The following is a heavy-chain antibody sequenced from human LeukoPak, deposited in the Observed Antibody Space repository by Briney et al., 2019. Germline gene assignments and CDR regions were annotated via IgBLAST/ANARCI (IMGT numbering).Heavy chain of an antibody. CDR1: GGSFSGYY. CDR3: ARIYGSGSYRFGY. J-gene: IGHJ4*02. D-gene: IGHD3-10*01. V-gene: IGHV4-34*01. Sequence: SETLSLTCAVYGGSFSGYYWSWIRQPPGKGLEWIGEINHSGSTNYNPSLKSRVTISVDTSKNQFSPKLSSVTAADTAVYYCARIYGSGSYRFGYWGQGTLVTVSS. CDR2: INHSGST.